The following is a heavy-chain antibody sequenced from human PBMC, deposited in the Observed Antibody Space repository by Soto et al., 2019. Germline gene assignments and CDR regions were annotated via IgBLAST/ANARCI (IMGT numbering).Heavy chain of an antibody. CDR1: GYSFNAFY. CDR2: VDHNSGAT. D-gene: IGHD3-16*01. V-gene: IGHV1-2*02. CDR3: APDNYGPLDY. Sequence: ASVKVSCQPSGYSFNAFYIHWVRQAPGQGLEWMGWVDHNSGATRNAQNFQGRVTMNRDTSTSTVYMELNWLRSDDTAVYYCAPDNYGPLDYWGQGTLPTVSS. J-gene: IGHJ4*02.